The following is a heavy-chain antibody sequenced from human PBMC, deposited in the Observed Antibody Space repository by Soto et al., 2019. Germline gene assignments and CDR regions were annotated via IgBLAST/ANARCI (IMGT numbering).Heavy chain of an antibody. Sequence: QLQLQESGPGLVKPSETLSLTCTVSGGSISSSSYYWGWIRQPPGKGLEWIGSIYYSGSTYYNPSLKSRVTISVDTSKNQFSLKLSSVTAADTAVYYCARFSSPRSAVTPRRYFQHWGQGTLVTVSS. CDR3: ARFSSPRSAVTPRRYFQH. V-gene: IGHV4-39*01. D-gene: IGHD4-17*01. J-gene: IGHJ1*01. CDR2: IYYSGST. CDR1: GGSISSSSYY.